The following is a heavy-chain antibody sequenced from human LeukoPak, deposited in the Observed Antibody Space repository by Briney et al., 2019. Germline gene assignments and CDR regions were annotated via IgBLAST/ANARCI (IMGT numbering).Heavy chain of an antibody. D-gene: IGHD6-6*01. Sequence: ASVKVSCKASGGTFSSYAISWVRQAPGQGLEWMGGIIPIFGTANYAQKFQGRVTITTDESTSTAYMELSSLRSEDTAVYYCARPASSSSQDNMDVWGKGTTVTVSS. J-gene: IGHJ6*03. CDR3: ARPASSSSQDNMDV. CDR2: IIPIFGTA. CDR1: GGTFSSYA. V-gene: IGHV1-69*05.